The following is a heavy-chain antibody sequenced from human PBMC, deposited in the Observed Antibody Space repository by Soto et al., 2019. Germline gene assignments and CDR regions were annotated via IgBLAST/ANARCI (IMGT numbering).Heavy chain of an antibody. CDR2: ISSSSAYI. CDR3: ARDGLTFGGD. D-gene: IGHD3-16*01. CDR1: GFTFGSFT. V-gene: IGHV3-21*06. Sequence: EVHLVEAGGGLVKPGESLTLSCAASGFTFGSFTLNWVRQAPGKGLEWVSSISSSSAYIYYAESVKGRFTISRDNARSTLYLQMNSLRLDDTAVYFCARDGLTFGGDWGQGILVTVTS. J-gene: IGHJ4*02.